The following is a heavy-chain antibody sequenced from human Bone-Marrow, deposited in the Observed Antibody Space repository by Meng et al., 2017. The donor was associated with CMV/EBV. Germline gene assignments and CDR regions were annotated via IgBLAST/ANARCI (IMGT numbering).Heavy chain of an antibody. D-gene: IGHD1-26*01. CDR2: SDYNGGP. CDR3: ARCANAFATGGLVKYIDF. V-gene: IGHV4-34*01. CDR1: GGSFNVYY. Sequence: SETLSLTCAVYGGSFNVYYWTWIRQSPGKGLEWIGESDYNGGPHYNPSLGSRVTISVDKSKSQFSLSLTSVTVADTAVYFCARCANAFATGGLVKYIDFWRQGTRVTGSS. J-gene: IGHJ4*02.